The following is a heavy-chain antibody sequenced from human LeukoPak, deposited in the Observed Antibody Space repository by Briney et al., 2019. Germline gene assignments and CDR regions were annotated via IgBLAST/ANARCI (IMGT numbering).Heavy chain of an antibody. CDR1: GGTFSSYA. CDR3: ARAVEYCSSTSCYPYNWFDP. CDR2: IIPIFGTA. Sequence: SVKVSCKASGGTFSSYAISWVRQAPGQGLEWMGGIIPIFGTANYAQKFQGRVTITADESTSTAYMGLSSLRSEDTAVYYCARAVEYCSSTSCYPYNWFDPWGQGTLVTVSP. V-gene: IGHV1-69*01. D-gene: IGHD2-2*01. J-gene: IGHJ5*02.